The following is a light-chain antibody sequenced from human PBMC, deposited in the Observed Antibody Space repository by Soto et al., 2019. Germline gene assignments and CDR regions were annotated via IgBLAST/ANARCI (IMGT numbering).Light chain of an antibody. J-gene: IGKJ1*01. V-gene: IGKV1-27*01. CDR3: QRYNSAST. Sequence: DIQMTQSPSSLSASVGDRVTITCRASQDISNSLAWYQQKPGKVPELLIYAASTLQSGVPPRFSGSGSGTDFSLTIDSLQPEDVATYYCQRYNSASTFGPGTKVEIK. CDR1: QDISNS. CDR2: AAS.